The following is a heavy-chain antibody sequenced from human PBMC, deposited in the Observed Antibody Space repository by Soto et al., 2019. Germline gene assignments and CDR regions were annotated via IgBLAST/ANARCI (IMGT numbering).Heavy chain of an antibody. Sequence: EVQLVESGGGLVKPGGSLRLSCAASGFTLSSYSMNWVRQAPGKGLEWVSSISSSSSYIYYADSVKGRFTISRDNAKNSLYLQMNSLRAEDTAVYYCARDRVSAANTLDYYYYYGMDVWGQGTTVTVSS. CDR3: ARDRVSAANTLDYYYYYGMDV. V-gene: IGHV3-21*01. CDR1: GFTLSSYS. D-gene: IGHD2-2*01. CDR2: ISSSSSYI. J-gene: IGHJ6*02.